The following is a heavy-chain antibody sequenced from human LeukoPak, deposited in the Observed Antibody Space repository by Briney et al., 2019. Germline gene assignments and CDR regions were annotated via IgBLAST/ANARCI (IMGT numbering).Heavy chain of an antibody. CDR3: ARTRSYDFWSGYSGDYFDY. V-gene: IGHV1-2*02. Sequence: ASVKVSCKASGYTFTSYGISWVRQAPGQGLEWMGWINPNSGGTNYAQKFQGRVTMTRDTSISTAYMELSRLRSDDTAVYYCARTRSYDFWSGYSGDYFDYWGQGTLVTVSS. J-gene: IGHJ4*02. CDR1: GYTFTSYG. D-gene: IGHD3-3*01. CDR2: INPNSGGT.